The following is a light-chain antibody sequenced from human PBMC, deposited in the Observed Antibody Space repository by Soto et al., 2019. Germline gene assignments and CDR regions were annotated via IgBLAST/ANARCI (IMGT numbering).Light chain of an antibody. CDR2: GAS. CDR1: QSVSSN. V-gene: IGKV3D-15*01. J-gene: IGKJ2*01. CDR3: QQYNNGPT. Sequence: EIVMTQSPATLSVSPGERATLSCRASQSVSSNLAWYQQKPGQAPRLLIYGASTRATGIPARFSGSRSGTEFTLTISSLQSEDFAVYYCQQYNNGPTFGQGTKLEIK.